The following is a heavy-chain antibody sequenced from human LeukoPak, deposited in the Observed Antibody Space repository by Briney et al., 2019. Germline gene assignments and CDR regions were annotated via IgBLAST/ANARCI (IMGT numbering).Heavy chain of an antibody. Sequence: KPSETLSLTCAVYGGSFSGYYWSWIRQPPGKGLEWIGEINHSGSTNYNPSLKSRVTISVDTSKNQFSLKLSSVTAADTAVYYCARGPRGDDYDSSGYYYLHFGYWGQGTLVTVSS. CDR3: ARGPRGDDYDSSGYYYLHFGY. J-gene: IGHJ4*02. D-gene: IGHD3-22*01. V-gene: IGHV4-34*01. CDR1: GGSFSGYY. CDR2: INHSGST.